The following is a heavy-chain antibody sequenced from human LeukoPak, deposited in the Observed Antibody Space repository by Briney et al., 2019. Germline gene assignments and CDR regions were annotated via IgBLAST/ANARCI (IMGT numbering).Heavy chain of an antibody. Sequence: GGSLRLSCAASGFTFSSYSMNWVRQAPGKGLEWVSYISSSSSTIYYADSVKGRFTISRDNSKNTLYLQMDSLRAEDTAVYYCAKGYGDYTSDFYYMDVWGKGTTVTVSS. J-gene: IGHJ6*03. CDR3: AKGYGDYTSDFYYMDV. V-gene: IGHV3-48*01. CDR1: GFTFSSYS. CDR2: ISSSSSTI. D-gene: IGHD4-17*01.